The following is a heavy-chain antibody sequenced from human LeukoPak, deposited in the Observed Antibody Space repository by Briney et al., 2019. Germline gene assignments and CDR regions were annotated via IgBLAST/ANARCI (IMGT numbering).Heavy chain of an antibody. D-gene: IGHD1-26*01. CDR1: DYSISSGYY. CDR2: IYYSGST. Sequence: SETLSLTCTVSDYSISSGYYWGWIRQPPGKGLEWIGYIYYSGSTNYNPSLKTRVTISVDTSKNQFSLKLSSVTAADTAVYYCARDGSYGAFDIWGHGTMVTVSS. CDR3: ARDGSYGAFDI. V-gene: IGHV4-38-2*02. J-gene: IGHJ3*02.